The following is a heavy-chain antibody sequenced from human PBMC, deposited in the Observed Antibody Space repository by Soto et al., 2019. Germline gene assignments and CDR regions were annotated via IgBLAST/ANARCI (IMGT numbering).Heavy chain of an antibody. V-gene: IGHV3-48*02. CDR1: GFPFDSYG. D-gene: IGHD6-13*01. J-gene: IGHJ4*02. CDR2: ITSSGTTV. CDR3: ARGSSNWAYYFDF. Sequence: GGSLRLSCVASGFPFDSYGIHWVRRAPGKGLEWVSYITSSGTTVYYADSVRGRFTISRDNAKNSLYLQMNSLRDDDTAVYYCARGSSNWAYYFDFWGQGTLVTVSS.